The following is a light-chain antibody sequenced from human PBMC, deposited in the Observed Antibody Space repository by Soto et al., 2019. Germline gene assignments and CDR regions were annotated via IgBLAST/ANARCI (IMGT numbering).Light chain of an antibody. CDR3: QQYNSYSRT. CDR2: KAS. CDR1: QSIITS. Sequence: DIQMTQSPSTLSASVGDRVTMTCRASQSIITSLAWYQQKPGKAPKLLIYKASSLQSGVPSRFSGSGSGTEFTLTISSLQPDDFATYYCQQYNSYSRTFGQGTNVDIK. V-gene: IGKV1-5*03. J-gene: IGKJ1*01.